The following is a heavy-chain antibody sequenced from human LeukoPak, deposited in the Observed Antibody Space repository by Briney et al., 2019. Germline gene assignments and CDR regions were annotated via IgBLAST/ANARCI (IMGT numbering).Heavy chain of an antibody. CDR3: VRAPGVAAPFDY. D-gene: IGHD2-15*01. J-gene: IGHJ4*02. Sequence: GGSLRLSCAASGFTFSSYWMSWVRQAPGKGLEWVSYISNSGSTIYYADSVKGRFTISRDNAKNSLYLQMNSLRAEDTAVFYCVRAPGVAAPFDYWGQGTLVTVSS. V-gene: IGHV3-48*04. CDR2: ISNSGSTI. CDR1: GFTFSSYW.